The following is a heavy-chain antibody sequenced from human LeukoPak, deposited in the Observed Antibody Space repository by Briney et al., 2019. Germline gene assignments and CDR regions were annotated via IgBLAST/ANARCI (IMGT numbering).Heavy chain of an antibody. CDR1: GGTFSSYA. D-gene: IGHD3-10*01. Sequence: SVKVSCKASGGTFSSYAISWVRQAPGQGLEWMGGIIPIFGTANYAQKFQGRVTITADKSTNTAYMELSSLRSEDTAVYYCARGHSYYGSGSPDDWGQGTLVTVSS. CDR3: ARGHSYYGSGSPDD. V-gene: IGHV1-69*06. CDR2: IIPIFGTA. J-gene: IGHJ4*02.